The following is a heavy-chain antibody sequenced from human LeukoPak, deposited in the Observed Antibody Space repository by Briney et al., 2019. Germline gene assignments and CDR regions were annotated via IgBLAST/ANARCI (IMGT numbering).Heavy chain of an antibody. V-gene: IGHV3-30*04. J-gene: IGHJ4*02. CDR1: GFIFRSYA. CDR3: ARPYSSGWYGDFDY. Sequence: GGSLRLSCAASGFIFRSYAMHWVHQAPGKGLEWVAVISYDGSDKYYADSVKGRFTIPRDNSKNTLYLQMNSLRVEDAAVYYCARPYSSGWYGDFDYWGQGTLVTVSS. D-gene: IGHD6-19*01. CDR2: ISYDGSDK.